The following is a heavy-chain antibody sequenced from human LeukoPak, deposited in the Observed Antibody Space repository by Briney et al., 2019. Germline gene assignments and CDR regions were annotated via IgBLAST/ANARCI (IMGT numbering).Heavy chain of an antibody. CDR2: IYYSGST. V-gene: IGHV4-59*01. CDR3: ARNPSARRSSYYYYYYIDV. CDR1: GGSISSYY. J-gene: IGHJ6*03. Sequence: PSETLSLTCTVSGGSISSYYWSWIRQPPGKGLEWIGYIYYSGSTNYNPSLKSRVTISVDTSKNQFSLKLSSVTAADTAVYYCARNPSARRSSYYYYYYIDVWGKGTTVTVSS.